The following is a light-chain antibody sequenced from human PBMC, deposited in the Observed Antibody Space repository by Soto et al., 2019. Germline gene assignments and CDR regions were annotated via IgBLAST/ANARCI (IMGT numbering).Light chain of an antibody. CDR1: RSLSSN. Sequence: EIVMTQSPATLSVSPGERATLCCRASRSLSSNLAWYQQKPGQAPRLLIYGASTRATGVPARFSGSGSGTEFTLTISSLQSEDFAVYYCQQYNNWWTFGQGTKVEI. V-gene: IGKV3-15*01. CDR3: QQYNNWWT. J-gene: IGKJ1*01. CDR2: GAS.